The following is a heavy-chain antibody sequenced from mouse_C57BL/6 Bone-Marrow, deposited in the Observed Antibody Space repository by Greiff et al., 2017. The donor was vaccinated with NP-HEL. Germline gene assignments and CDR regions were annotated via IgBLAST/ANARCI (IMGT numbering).Heavy chain of an antibody. CDR3: AGQNTYVVGSCTLMA. D-gene: IGHD5-2*01. J-gene: IGHJ1*01. V-gene: IGHV5-17*01. CDR1: GFTFSDYG. Sequence: DVMLVESGGGLVKPGGSLKLSCAASGFTFSDYGMHWVRQAPEKGLEWVAYISSGSSTIYYADTVKGRFTISRDNAKNTLFLQMTSLRSEDTAMYYVAGQNTYVVGSCTLMAWGPGPTVTASS. CDR2: ISSGSSTI.